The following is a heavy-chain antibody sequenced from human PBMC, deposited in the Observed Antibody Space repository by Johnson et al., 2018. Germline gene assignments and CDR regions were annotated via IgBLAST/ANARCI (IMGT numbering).Heavy chain of an antibody. CDR1: GGTFTSYT. Sequence: QVQLLQSGAEVKRPGSSVKVSCKASGGTFTSYTFSWVRQAPGQGLEWMGGIIPIFGPANYAQKFQDRVTITADESSSTAYMELSSLRSDDTAVYYCANWGQMATNYYYYGMDVWGQGTTVTVSS. J-gene: IGHJ6*02. CDR2: IIPIFGPA. CDR3: ANWGQMATNYYYYGMDV. V-gene: IGHV1-69*12. D-gene: IGHD5-24*01.